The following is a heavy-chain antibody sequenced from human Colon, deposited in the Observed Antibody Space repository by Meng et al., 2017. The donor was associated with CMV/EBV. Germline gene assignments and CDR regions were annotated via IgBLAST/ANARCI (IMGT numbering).Heavy chain of an antibody. V-gene: IGHV3-66*02. CDR3: ARGYSNCFDP. J-gene: IGHJ5*02. D-gene: IGHD5-12*01. CDR1: GFTVNEYY. Sequence: GGSLRLSCAASGFTVNEYYMSWVRQAPGRGLEWVSVIYRGGATYYADSVKGRFTVSRDTSKNTLYLHMDSLRPEDTAVYCCARGYSNCFDPWGQGTQVTVSS. CDR2: IYRGGAT.